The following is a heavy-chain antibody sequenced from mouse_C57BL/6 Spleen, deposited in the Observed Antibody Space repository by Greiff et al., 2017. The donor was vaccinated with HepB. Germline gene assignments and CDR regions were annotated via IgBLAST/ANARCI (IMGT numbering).Heavy chain of an antibody. V-gene: IGHV1-81*01. CDR1: GYTFTSYG. CDR2: IYPRSGNT. Sequence: VQLQQSGAELARPGASVKLSCKASGYTFTSYGISWVKQRTGQGLEWIGEIYPRSGNTYYTEKFKGKATLTADKSSSPAYMELRSLTSEDSAGYFCASGIPHRGWLAYWGQGTLVTVSA. CDR3: ASGIPHRGWLAY. J-gene: IGHJ3*01. D-gene: IGHD3-1*01.